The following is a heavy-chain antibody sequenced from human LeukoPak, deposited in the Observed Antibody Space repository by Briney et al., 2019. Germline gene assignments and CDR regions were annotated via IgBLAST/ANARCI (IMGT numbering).Heavy chain of an antibody. V-gene: IGHV3-23*01. Sequence: GGSLRLSCAASGFTFSNFGMHWVRQAPGKGLEWVSAISGSGGSSYYADSVKGRFTISRDNSKNTLYLQMNSLRAEDTAVYYCAKDVVGATWYWGQGTLVTVSS. CDR2: ISGSGGSS. CDR1: GFTFSNFG. D-gene: IGHD1-26*01. J-gene: IGHJ4*01. CDR3: AKDVVGATWY.